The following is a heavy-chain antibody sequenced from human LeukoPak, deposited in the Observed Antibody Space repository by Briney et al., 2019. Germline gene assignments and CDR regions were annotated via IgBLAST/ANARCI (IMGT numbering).Heavy chain of an antibody. CDR1: GFTFSTYT. Sequence: PGGSLRPSCAASGFTFSTYTMYWVRHPPGKGLEWVTNIKQDGSAKPYVDSVKGRFTISRDNAKNSLFLQMNSLRAEDTAVYYCARDNGWSADFWGQGTLVTVSS. CDR2: IKQDGSAK. J-gene: IGHJ4*02. V-gene: IGHV3-7*03. D-gene: IGHD2-15*01. CDR3: ARDNGWSADF.